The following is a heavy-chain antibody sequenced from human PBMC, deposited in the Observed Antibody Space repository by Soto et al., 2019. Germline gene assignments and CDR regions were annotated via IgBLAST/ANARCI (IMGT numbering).Heavy chain of an antibody. CDR3: ARDADYYGSGADPGWFDP. V-gene: IGHV4-59*01. D-gene: IGHD3-10*01. Sequence: SEPLSLTCTVSGGSISSYDWSWIRQHPGKGLEWIGYIYYSGSTNYNPSLKSRVTISVDTSKNQFSLKLSSVTAADTAVYYCARDADYYGSGADPGWFDPWGQGTLVTVSS. J-gene: IGHJ5*02. CDR2: IYYSGST. CDR1: GGSISSYD.